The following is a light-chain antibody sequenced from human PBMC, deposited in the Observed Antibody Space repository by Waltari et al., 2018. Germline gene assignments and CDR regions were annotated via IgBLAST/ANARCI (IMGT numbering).Light chain of an antibody. CDR1: PSLLYSDGQTY. CDR2: EVS. J-gene: IGKJ5*01. Sequence: DIVMTQTPLPLSVPPGQPASISCKSSPSLLYSDGQTYLHWYLQKPGQPPQLLISEVSNRFSGVSDKFRGSGSGTDFTLKISRVEAEDVGVYYCVQTKEFPSTFGQGTRLEIK. CDR3: VQTKEFPST. V-gene: IGKV2D-29*01.